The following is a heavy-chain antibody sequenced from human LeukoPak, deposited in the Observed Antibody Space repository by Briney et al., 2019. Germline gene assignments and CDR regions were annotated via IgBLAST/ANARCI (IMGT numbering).Heavy chain of an antibody. CDR1: GFSVSDTY. D-gene: IGHD6-13*01. V-gene: IGHV3-66*01. Sequence: SGGSLRLSCAASGFSVSDTYMIWVRQAPGKGLLWVSVIFTGGSTYFTDSVRGRFSISRGESNNTWYLQMNNLRVEDTAVYYCASVVGSSSWEYYYFDYWGQGTLVTVSS. J-gene: IGHJ4*02. CDR3: ASVVGSSSWEYYYFDY. CDR2: IFTGGST.